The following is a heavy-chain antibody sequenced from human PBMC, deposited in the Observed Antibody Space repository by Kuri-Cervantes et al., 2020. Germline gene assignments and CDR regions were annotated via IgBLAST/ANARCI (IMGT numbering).Heavy chain of an antibody. CDR2: IIPIFGTA. V-gene: IGHV1-69*13. CDR3: ARGTYYGDYIPAAFDI. J-gene: IGHJ3*02. D-gene: IGHD4-17*01. CDR1: GGTFSSYA. Sequence: SVKVSCKASGGTFSSYAISWVRQAPGQGLEWMGGIIPIFGTANYAQKFQGRVTITADESTSTAYMELSSLRSEDTAVYYCARGTYYGDYIPAAFDIWGQGTMVTVSS.